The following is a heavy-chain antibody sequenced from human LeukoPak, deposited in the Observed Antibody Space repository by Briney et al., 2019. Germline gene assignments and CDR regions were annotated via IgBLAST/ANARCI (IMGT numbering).Heavy chain of an antibody. Sequence: GGSLRLSCAASGFTFSSYWMSWVRQAPGKGLEWVANIKQDGSEKYYVDSVKGRFTISRDNAKNSLYLQMNSLRAEDTAVYYCARDNVWGSPYSYYYGMDVWGQGTTVTVSS. CDR1: GFTFSSYW. V-gene: IGHV3-7*01. CDR3: ARDNVWGSPYSYYYGMDV. D-gene: IGHD3-16*01. CDR2: IKQDGSEK. J-gene: IGHJ6*02.